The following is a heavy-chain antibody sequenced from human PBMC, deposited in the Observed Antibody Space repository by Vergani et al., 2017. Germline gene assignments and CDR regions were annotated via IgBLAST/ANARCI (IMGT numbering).Heavy chain of an antibody. CDR2: IYYSGST. Sequence: QLQLQESGPGLVKPSETLSLTCTVSGGSISSSSYYWGWIRQPPGKGLDWIGSIYYSGSTYYNPSLKSQFTISVDTSKNQFSLKLSSVTAADTAVYYCARRSYDSSGYYPPDYWGQGTLVTVSS. CDR3: ARRSYDSSGYYPPDY. D-gene: IGHD3-22*01. CDR1: GGSISSSSYY. V-gene: IGHV4-39*01. J-gene: IGHJ4*02.